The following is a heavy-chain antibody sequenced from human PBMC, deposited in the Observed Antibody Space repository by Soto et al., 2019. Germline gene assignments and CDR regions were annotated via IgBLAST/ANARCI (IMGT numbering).Heavy chain of an antibody. J-gene: IGHJ6*02. Sequence: LQLPESGPGLVTPSETMSLTCTVSGGSISRSIYYWGWIRQPPGKGLEWIGSIYYSGSTYYNPSLKSRVTRSVDTSKNQFSLKLRSVTAAETDVYYFARRELTEGIDVWGPGTTVTVSS. CDR3: ARRELTEGIDV. D-gene: IGHD1-7*01. CDR2: IYYSGST. V-gene: IGHV4-39*01. CDR1: GGSISRSIYY.